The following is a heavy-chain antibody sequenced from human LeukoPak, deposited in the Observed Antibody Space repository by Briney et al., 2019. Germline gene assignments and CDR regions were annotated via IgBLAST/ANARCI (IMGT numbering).Heavy chain of an antibody. Sequence: SETLSLTCTVSGGSISSYYWSWIRQPPGKGLEWIGYIYYSGSTNYNPSLKSRVTISVDTSKNQFSLKLSSVTAADTAVYYCARGTVRGVGPRNAFDIWGQGTMVTVSS. J-gene: IGHJ3*02. CDR3: ARGTVRGVGPRNAFDI. CDR2: IYYSGST. D-gene: IGHD3-10*01. CDR1: GGSISSYY. V-gene: IGHV4-59*01.